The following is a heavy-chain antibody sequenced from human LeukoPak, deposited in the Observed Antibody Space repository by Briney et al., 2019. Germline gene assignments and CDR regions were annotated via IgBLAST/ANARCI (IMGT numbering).Heavy chain of an antibody. V-gene: IGHV3-64*01. CDR1: GFTFSSYA. Sequence: GGSLRLSCAASGFTFSSYAMNCVRQAPGKGLEYVSAICSSGGSTSYANSVKGRFIISRDNSKNTLYLQMGSLRPDDMAVYYCARGYCSSTSCYVSDYWGQGTLVTVSS. CDR3: ARGYCSSTSCYVSDY. CDR2: ICSSGGST. D-gene: IGHD2-2*01. J-gene: IGHJ4*02.